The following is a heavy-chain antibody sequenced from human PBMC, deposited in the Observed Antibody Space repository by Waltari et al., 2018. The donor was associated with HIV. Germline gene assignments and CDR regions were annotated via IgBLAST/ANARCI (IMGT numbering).Heavy chain of an antibody. CDR2: IWYDGSNK. D-gene: IGHD6-13*01. Sequence: QVQLVESGGGVVQPGRSLRLSCAAPGFTFSRYGMQWVRQAPGKGLEWLAVIWYDGSNKYYADSVKGRFTISRDNSKNTLYLQMNSLRAEDTAVYYCARDMGSAAAGHDAFDIWGQGTMVTVSS. V-gene: IGHV3-33*01. CDR1: GFTFSRYG. J-gene: IGHJ3*02. CDR3: ARDMGSAAAGHDAFDI.